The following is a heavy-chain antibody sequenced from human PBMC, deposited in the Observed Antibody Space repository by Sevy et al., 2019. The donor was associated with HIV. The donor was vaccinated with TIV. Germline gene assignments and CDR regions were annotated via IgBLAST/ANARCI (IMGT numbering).Heavy chain of an antibody. CDR3: ARGRPDYYYGMDV. CDR2: IYYTRST. V-gene: IGHV4-59*01. J-gene: IGHJ6*02. CDR1: GDSISGYY. Sequence: SETLSLTCNVSGDSISGYYWSWIRQPPGKGLEWIGYIYYTRSTNYNPSLKSRVTISKDTSKNQVSLKLSSVIVADTAVYHCARGRPDYYYGMDVWGQGTTVTVSS.